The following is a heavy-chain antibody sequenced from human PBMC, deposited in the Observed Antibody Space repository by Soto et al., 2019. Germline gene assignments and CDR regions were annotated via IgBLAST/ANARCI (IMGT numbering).Heavy chain of an antibody. Sequence: GASVKVSCKXSGGTFSSYAISWVRQAPGQGLEWMGGIIPIFGTANYAQKFQGRVTITADESTSTAYMELSSLRSEDTAVYYCARDYYDSSGNATDDYWGQGTLVTVSS. CDR3: ARDYYDSSGNATDDY. CDR1: GGTFSSYA. D-gene: IGHD3-22*01. J-gene: IGHJ4*02. V-gene: IGHV1-69*13. CDR2: IIPIFGTA.